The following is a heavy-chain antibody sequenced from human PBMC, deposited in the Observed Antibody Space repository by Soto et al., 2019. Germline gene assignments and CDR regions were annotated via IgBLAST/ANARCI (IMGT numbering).Heavy chain of an antibody. D-gene: IGHD3-16*01. Sequence: QVQLVQSGAEVKKPGASVKVSCKASGYTFTSYYMHWVRQAPGQGLEWMGIINPSGGSTSYAQKFQGRVTMTRDTSTSTVYMELSSLRSEDTAVYYCARDWGEEMATIGAFDIWGQGTIVTVSS. CDR2: INPSGGST. J-gene: IGHJ3*02. CDR3: ARDWGEEMATIGAFDI. CDR1: GYTFTSYY. V-gene: IGHV1-46*01.